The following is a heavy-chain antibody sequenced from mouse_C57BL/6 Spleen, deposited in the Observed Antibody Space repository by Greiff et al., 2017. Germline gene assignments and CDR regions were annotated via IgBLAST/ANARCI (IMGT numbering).Heavy chain of an antibody. Sequence: QVQLKQPGAELVRPGTSVKLSCKASGYNFTSYWMHWVKQRPGQGLERIGVIDPSDSYTNYNQKFKGKATLTVDTSSSTAYMQLSSLTSEDSAVYYCASVIYYDYYFDYWGQGTTLTVSS. D-gene: IGHD2-4*01. J-gene: IGHJ2*01. CDR2: IDPSDSYT. V-gene: IGHV1-59*01. CDR3: ASVIYYDYYFDY. CDR1: GYNFTSYW.